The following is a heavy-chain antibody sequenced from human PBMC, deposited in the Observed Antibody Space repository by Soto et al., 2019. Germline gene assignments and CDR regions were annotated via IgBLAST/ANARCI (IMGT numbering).Heavy chain of an antibody. CDR3: ARGGPYWFDP. J-gene: IGHJ5*02. V-gene: IGHV1-8*02. CDR2: MNPNSGNT. CDR1: GYTFTSYG. Sequence: ASVKVSCKASGYTFTSYGISWVRQATGQGLEWMGWMNPNSGNTGYAQRFQGRVTMTRNTSISTAYMELSSLRSEDTAVYHCARGGPYWFDPWGQGTLVTVSS.